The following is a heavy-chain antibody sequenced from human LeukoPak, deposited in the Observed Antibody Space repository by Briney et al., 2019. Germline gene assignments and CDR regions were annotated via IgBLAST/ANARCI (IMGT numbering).Heavy chain of an antibody. CDR2: IYYSGST. CDR3: ARDNRYYDSSVLGNY. V-gene: IGHV4-30-4*01. CDR1: GGSISSGDYY. D-gene: IGHD3-22*01. J-gene: IGHJ4*02. Sequence: SEILSLTCTVSGGSISSGDYYWSWIRQPPGKGLEWIGYIYYSGSTYYNPSLKSRVTISVDTSKNQFSLKLSSVTAADTAVYYCARDNRYYDSSVLGNYWGQGTLVTVSS.